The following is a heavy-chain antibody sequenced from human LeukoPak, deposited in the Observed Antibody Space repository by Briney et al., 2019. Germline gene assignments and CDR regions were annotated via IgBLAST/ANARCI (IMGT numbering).Heavy chain of an antibody. CDR1: GFTFTSYS. V-gene: IGHV3-30*09. CDR3: ARGYGVPPKVGY. D-gene: IGHD4-17*01. Sequence: GGSLRLSCAASGFTFTSYSMHWVRQAPGKGLEWVAVISYGGNNEYYADSVKGRFAISRDNSKNTVYLQMNSLRTEDTAMYYCARGYGVPPKVGYWGQGTLVTVSS. CDR2: ISYGGNNE. J-gene: IGHJ4*02.